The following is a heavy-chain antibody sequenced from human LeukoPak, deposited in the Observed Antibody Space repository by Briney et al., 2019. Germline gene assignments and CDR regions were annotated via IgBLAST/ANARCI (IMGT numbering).Heavy chain of an antibody. V-gene: IGHV4-59*01. Sequence: PSETLSLTCTVSGGSISSYYWSWIRQPPGKGLEWIGYIYYRGSTNYNPSLKSRVTISVDTSKNQFSLKLSSVTAADTAVYYCAREPRLRSPYYYYYMDVWGKGTTATVSS. CDR2: IYYRGST. D-gene: IGHD6-6*01. J-gene: IGHJ6*03. CDR1: GGSISSYY. CDR3: AREPRLRSPYYYYYMDV.